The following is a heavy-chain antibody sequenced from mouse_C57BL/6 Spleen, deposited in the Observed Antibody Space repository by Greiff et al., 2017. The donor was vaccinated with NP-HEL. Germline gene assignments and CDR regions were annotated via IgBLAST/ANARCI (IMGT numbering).Heavy chain of an antibody. CDR2: IDPEDGDT. CDR3: AGLQEDYYFDY. D-gene: IGHD2-10*01. V-gene: IGHV14-2*01. CDR1: GFNIKDYY. Sequence: EVQLQQSGAELVKPGASVKLSCTASGFNIKDYYMHWVKQRTEQGLEWIGRIDPEDGDTKYAPKFQGKATLTADTSSNTAYLQLSSLTSEDTAVYYCAGLQEDYYFDYWGQGTTLTVSS. J-gene: IGHJ2*01.